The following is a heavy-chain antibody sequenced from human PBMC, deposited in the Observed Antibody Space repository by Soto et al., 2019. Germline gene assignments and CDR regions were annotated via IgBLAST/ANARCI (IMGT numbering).Heavy chain of an antibody. CDR2: FFWGDDK. V-gene: IGHV2-5*02. D-gene: IGHD3-16*01. CDR3: AHRLAMMDAFDD. CDR1: GFSLTTSGRG. J-gene: IGHJ3*01. Sequence: QITLKESGPTLVKPTQTLTLTCTFSGFSLTTSGRGVGWIRQPPGKALEWLALFFWGDDKRYSPSLKTRLTISKDTSKNQVVLTMTNMGPEDTATYYCAHRLAMMDAFDDWGQGTVVTVSS.